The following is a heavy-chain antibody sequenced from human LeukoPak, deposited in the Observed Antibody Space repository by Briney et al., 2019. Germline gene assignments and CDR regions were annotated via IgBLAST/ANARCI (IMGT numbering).Heavy chain of an antibody. Sequence: GGSLRLSCAASGFTFSSYAMYWVRQAPGKGLEWVAVISYDGSNKYYADSVKGRFTISRDNSKNTLYLQMNSLRAEDTAVYYCARAGGPTRRGYYYYYGMDVWGQGTTVTVSS. V-gene: IGHV3-30*04. J-gene: IGHJ6*02. CDR2: ISYDGSNK. CDR1: GFTFSSYA. CDR3: ARAGGPTRRGYYYYYGMDV. D-gene: IGHD3-16*01.